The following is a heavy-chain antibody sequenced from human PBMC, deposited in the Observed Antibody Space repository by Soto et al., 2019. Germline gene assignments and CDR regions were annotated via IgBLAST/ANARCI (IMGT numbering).Heavy chain of an antibody. V-gene: IGHV4-59*01. CDR2: IYYNGNN. CDR1: GVSISNNY. CDR3: TRANWYSEY. J-gene: IGHJ4*02. D-gene: IGHD7-27*01. Sequence: QVQLQESGPGLVKPSETLSLTCTVSGVSISNNYWSWIRQPPGKGLEWIGYIYYNGNNNYSPSLKSRVTMSVDTSRNQISLKLTTVTAADTAVYYCTRANWYSEYWGQGTLVTVSS.